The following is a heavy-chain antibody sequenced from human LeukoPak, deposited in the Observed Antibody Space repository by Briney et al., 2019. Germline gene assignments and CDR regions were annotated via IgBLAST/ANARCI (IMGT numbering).Heavy chain of an antibody. V-gene: IGHV1-3*01. CDR3: ARSLLWFGEYFQH. CDR2: INAGNGNT. J-gene: IGHJ1*01. Sequence: GASVKVSCKASGYTFTSYAMHWVRQAPGQRLEWMGWINAGNGNTKYSQKFQGRVTITRDTSASTAYMELSSLRSEDTAVYYCARSLLWFGEYFQHWGQGTLVTVSS. D-gene: IGHD3-10*01. CDR1: GYTFTSYA.